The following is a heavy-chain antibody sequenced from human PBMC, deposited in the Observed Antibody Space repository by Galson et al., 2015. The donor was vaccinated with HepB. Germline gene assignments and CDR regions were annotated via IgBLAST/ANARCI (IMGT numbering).Heavy chain of an antibody. CDR2: IISILDKA. J-gene: IGHJ5*02. Sequence: SVKVSCKASGDTFRTYAISWVRQVPGQGLEWMGGIISILDKANYAQKFQGRLTITADESTSTAYMELSSLTSEDTGVYYCAREAKDYEFWSDYHTAGDHQWFDPWGQGTLVTVSS. CDR3: AREAKDYEFWSDYHTAGDHQWFDP. V-gene: IGHV1-69*10. D-gene: IGHD3-3*01. CDR1: GDTFRTYA.